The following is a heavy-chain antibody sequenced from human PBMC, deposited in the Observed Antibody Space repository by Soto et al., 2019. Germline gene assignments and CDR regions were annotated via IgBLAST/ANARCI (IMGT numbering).Heavy chain of an antibody. D-gene: IGHD4-17*01. CDR1: GYTFTSYD. CDR3: ASANYSDADLYGMDV. Sequence: QVQLVQSGAEVKKPGASVKVSCKASGYTFTSYDINWVRQATGQGLEWMGWMNPNSGNTGYAQKSQGRVIMTRNTTRSTAFMELSSLRSEDTAVYYCASANYSDADLYGMDVWGQGTTVTVSS. V-gene: IGHV1-8*01. J-gene: IGHJ6*02. CDR2: MNPNSGNT.